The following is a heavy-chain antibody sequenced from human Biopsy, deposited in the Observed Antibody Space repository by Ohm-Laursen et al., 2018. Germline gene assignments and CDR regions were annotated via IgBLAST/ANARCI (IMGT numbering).Heavy chain of an antibody. V-gene: IGHV1-2*02. CDR2: IAPKYGDT. Sequence: ASVKVSCKASRYTFTGDYIHWVRQAPGQGLEWMGWIAPKYGDTKFAQKFQGRVTMTRDTSTSTIYMDLSSLRSDDTAVYYCAKDLFEWLEPSWGQGTLVIVSS. D-gene: IGHD3-3*01. CDR3: AKDLFEWLEPS. CDR1: RYTFTGDY. J-gene: IGHJ4*02.